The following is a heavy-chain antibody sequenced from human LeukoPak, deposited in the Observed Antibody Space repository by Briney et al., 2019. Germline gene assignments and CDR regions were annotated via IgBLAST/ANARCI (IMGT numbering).Heavy chain of an antibody. CDR3: MRGGRAN. V-gene: IGHV3-48*04. CDR2: IGSDRRPT. J-gene: IGHJ4*02. CDR1: GFTFSSYH. Sequence: PGGSLRLSCAASGFTFSSYHMNWVRQAPGKGLEWISYIGSDRRPTYYADSVKGRFIISSDNAKNSLYLQMNSLRAEDTAVYYCMRGGRANWGQGTLVTVSS.